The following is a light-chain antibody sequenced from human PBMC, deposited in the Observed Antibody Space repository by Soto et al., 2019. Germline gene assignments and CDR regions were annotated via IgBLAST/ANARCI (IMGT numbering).Light chain of an antibody. J-gene: IGKJ1*01. Sequence: EIVLTQSPGTLSMSPGERATLSCRASQSISSNYLAWYQQKPGQAPRLLIYGASSMATGIPDRFSGSGSGTDFTLTICRLEAEDCAVYYCQQYGSSPRTFGRGTKVEFK. CDR3: QQYGSSPRT. CDR2: GAS. CDR1: QSISSNY. V-gene: IGKV3-20*01.